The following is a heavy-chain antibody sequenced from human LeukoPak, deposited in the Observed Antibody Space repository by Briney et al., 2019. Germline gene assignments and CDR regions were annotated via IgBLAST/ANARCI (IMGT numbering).Heavy chain of an antibody. Sequence: SETLSLTCTVSGGSISSGSYYWSWIRQPAGKGLEWIGRIYTSGSTNYNPSLKSRVTISVDTSKNQFSLKLSSVTAADTGVYYCARVPGVYYDSLTGYGSGWFDPWGQGTLVTVPS. J-gene: IGHJ5*02. V-gene: IGHV4-61*02. D-gene: IGHD3-9*01. CDR3: ARVPGVYYDSLTGYGSGWFDP. CDR2: IYTSGST. CDR1: GGSISSGSYY.